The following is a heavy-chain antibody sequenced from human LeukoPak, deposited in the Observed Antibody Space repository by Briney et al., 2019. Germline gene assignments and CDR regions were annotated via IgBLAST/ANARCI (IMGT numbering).Heavy chain of an antibody. J-gene: IGHJ4*02. CDR3: ARGRVATNFDY. D-gene: IGHD5-12*01. V-gene: IGHV1-2*02. CDR2: INPNSGDT. CDR1: GYTFTGFY. Sequence: ASVKVPCKASGYTFTGFYMHWVRQAPGQGLEWMGWINPNSGDTNYAQKFRGRVTMTRDTSITTAYMELSRLISDDTAVYFCARGRVATNFDYWGQGTLVTVSS.